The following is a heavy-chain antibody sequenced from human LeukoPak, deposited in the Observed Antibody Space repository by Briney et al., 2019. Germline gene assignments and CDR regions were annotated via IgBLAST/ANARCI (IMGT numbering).Heavy chain of an antibody. J-gene: IGHJ4*02. CDR2: ISFDGSKR. Sequence: PGRSLRLSCTASGFTFNSYAMHWVRQAPGKGLEWVAVISFDGSKRLYADAVKRRFIISRDKSKKTVSLQTNSLRPEDTAVYFCARDLQCSGGSCFSDASGYFDYWGQGALVTVSS. CDR3: ARDLQCSGGSCFSDASGYFDY. V-gene: IGHV3-30-3*01. D-gene: IGHD2-15*01. CDR1: GFTFNSYA.